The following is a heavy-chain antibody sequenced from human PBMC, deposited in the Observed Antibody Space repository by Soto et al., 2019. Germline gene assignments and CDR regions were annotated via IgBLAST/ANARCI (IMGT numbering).Heavy chain of an antibody. V-gene: IGHV4-34*01. CDR2: INHSGST. CDR1: GGSFSGYY. CDR3: ARVVPGITIFGVPYSKAFYMDV. Sequence: SETLSLTCAVYGGSFSGYYWSWIRQPPGKGLEWIGEINHSGSTNYNPSLKSRVTISVDTSKNQFSLKLGSVTAADTAVYYCARVVPGITIFGVPYSKAFYMDVWGKGTTVTVSS. D-gene: IGHD3-3*01. J-gene: IGHJ6*03.